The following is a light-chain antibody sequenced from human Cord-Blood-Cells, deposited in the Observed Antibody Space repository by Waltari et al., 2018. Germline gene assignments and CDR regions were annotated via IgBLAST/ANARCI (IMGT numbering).Light chain of an antibody. CDR2: EGS. CDR1: RSDVGRYNL. Sequence: QSALTQPASVSGSPGQSITISCTGTRSDVGRYNLVSCYQQHPGKAPKLRIYEGSKRPSGVSNRFSGSKSGNTASLTISGLQAEDEADYYCCSYAGSSTWVFGGGTKLTVL. J-gene: IGLJ3*02. V-gene: IGLV2-23*01. CDR3: CSYAGSSTWV.